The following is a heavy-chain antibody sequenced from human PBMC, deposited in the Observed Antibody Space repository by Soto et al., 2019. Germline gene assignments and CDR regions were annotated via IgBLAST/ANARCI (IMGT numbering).Heavy chain of an antibody. Sequence: QVQLQESGPGLVKPSGTLSLSCAVSGGSVSNNNWWSWVRQSPGNGLEWIGEIHHSGGTSYTPSLESRATLSVDKSKNELSLRLNYVTAAATAVYYCTKNSAYALDYWGLGIRVTVSS. J-gene: IGHJ4*02. CDR3: TKNSAYALDY. CDR1: GGSVSNNNW. CDR2: IHHSGGT. V-gene: IGHV4-4*02. D-gene: IGHD5-12*01.